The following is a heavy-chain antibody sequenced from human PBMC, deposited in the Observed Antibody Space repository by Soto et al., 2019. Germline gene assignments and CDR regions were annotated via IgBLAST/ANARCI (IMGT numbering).Heavy chain of an antibody. J-gene: IGHJ4*02. Sequence: PGGSLRLSCAASGYTFSKYWMHWVRQAPGKGLVWVSRISSDGSDATYADSVKGRFTTSRDNAKNTLYLQMSSLRAEDTAVYYCVRGVTTSCLFDSWGQGTPVTVS. CDR1: GYTFSKYW. V-gene: IGHV3-74*01. CDR3: VRGVTTSCLFDS. CDR2: ISSDGSDA. D-gene: IGHD2-2*01.